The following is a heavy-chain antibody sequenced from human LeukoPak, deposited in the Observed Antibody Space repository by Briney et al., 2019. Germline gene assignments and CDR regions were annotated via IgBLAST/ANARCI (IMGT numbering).Heavy chain of an antibody. CDR2: IYYSGST. CDR3: ATRSGSTWRGYYYYYMDV. V-gene: IGHV4-59*01. Sequence: KPSEPLSLTCTVSGGSISSYYWSWIRQPPGKGLEWIGYIYYSGSTNYNPSLKSRVTISVDTSKNQFSLKLSSVTAADTAVYYCATRSGSTWRGYYYYYMDVWGKGTTVTVSS. CDR1: GGSISSYY. D-gene: IGHD3-10*01. J-gene: IGHJ6*03.